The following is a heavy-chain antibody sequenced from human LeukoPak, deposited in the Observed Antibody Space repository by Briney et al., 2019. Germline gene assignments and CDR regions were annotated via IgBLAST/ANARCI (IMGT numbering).Heavy chain of an antibody. V-gene: IGHV3-33*01. Sequence: PGGSLRLSCAASGFTFSSYGMHWVRQAPGKGLEWVAVIWYDGSNKYHADSVQGRFTISRDNSKNMVYLQMNSLRDEDTAVYYCVRDPGGIHSYWGQGTLVTVSS. D-gene: IGHD1-26*01. CDR3: VRDPGGIHSY. CDR2: IWYDGSNK. CDR1: GFTFSSYG. J-gene: IGHJ4*02.